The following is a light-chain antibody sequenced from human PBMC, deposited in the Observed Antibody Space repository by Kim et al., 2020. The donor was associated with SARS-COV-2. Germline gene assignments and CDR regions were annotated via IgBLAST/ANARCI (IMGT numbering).Light chain of an antibody. Sequence: AIQLTQSPSSLSASVGDRVTITCRASQGINSFLGWYQQKSGKTPKLLIYDASSLESGVPSRFSGSGSGTDFTLTISSLQPEDFATYYCQQFSNYPLTFGGGTKVDIK. J-gene: IGKJ4*01. CDR3: QQFSNYPLT. V-gene: IGKV1D-13*01. CDR2: DAS. CDR1: QGINSF.